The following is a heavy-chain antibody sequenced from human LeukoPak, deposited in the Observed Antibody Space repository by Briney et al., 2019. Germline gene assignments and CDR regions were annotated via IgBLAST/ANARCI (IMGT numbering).Heavy chain of an antibody. D-gene: IGHD6-19*01. CDR3: ARGGTTVAGTFWFDP. Sequence: SETLSLTCTVSGGSIRSSYHYWGWIRQPPGKGLEWIGSIYDSGSTYYNPSLKSRVTISVDTSKNQFSLKLSSVTAADTAVYYCARGGTTVAGTFWFDPWGQGTLVTVSS. CDR1: GGSIRSSYHY. V-gene: IGHV4-39*07. CDR2: IYDSGST. J-gene: IGHJ5*02.